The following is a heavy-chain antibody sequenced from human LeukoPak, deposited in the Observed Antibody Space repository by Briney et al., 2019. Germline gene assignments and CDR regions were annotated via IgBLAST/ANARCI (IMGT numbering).Heavy chain of an antibody. Sequence: PGGSLRLSCADSGFTFSTYAMHWVRQAPGKGLEWVAVISYDGNTKYYADSVKGRFTISRDNSKSTLYLQMNSLRVEDTAVYYCTRRGGEVFGMDVWGQGTTVTVSS. J-gene: IGHJ6*02. CDR3: TRRGGEVFGMDV. CDR2: ISYDGNTK. V-gene: IGHV3-30*04. CDR1: GFTFSTYA. D-gene: IGHD3-16*01.